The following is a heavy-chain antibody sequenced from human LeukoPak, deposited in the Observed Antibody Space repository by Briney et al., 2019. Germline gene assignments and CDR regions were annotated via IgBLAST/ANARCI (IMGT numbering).Heavy chain of an antibody. CDR3: ARHLADAFDI. CDR2: IYHSGST. Sequence: SETLSLTYAVSGYSISSGYYWGWIRQPPGKGLEWIGSIYHSGSTYYNPSLKSRVTISVDTSKNQFSLKLSSVTAADTAVYYCARHLADAFDIWGQGTMVTVSS. J-gene: IGHJ3*02. V-gene: IGHV4-38-2*01. CDR1: GYSISSGYY.